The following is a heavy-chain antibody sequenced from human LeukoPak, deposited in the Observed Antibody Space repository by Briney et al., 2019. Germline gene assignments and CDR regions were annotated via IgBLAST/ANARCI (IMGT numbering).Heavy chain of an antibody. J-gene: IGHJ4*02. CDR2: ISYDGRSQ. Sequence: PGGSLRLSCAASGFTFSSYAMHWVRQAPGTGLEWVAVISYDGRSQNYADSVKGRFTISRDTSKNTVFLQMSSLRVEDTALYYCTRQSHCTDRGCYTFDFWGQGTLVTVSS. CDR3: TRQSHCTDRGCYTFDF. V-gene: IGHV3-30*15. CDR1: GFTFSSYA. D-gene: IGHD2-2*02.